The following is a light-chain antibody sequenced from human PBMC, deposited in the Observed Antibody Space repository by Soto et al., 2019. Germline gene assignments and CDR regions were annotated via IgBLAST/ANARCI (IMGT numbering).Light chain of an antibody. CDR3: QQYNNWSPTWT. J-gene: IGKJ1*01. Sequence: EIVMTQSPATLSVSPRERATLSCRASQSVSSNLAWYQQKPGQAPRLLIYGASTRATGIPARFSGSGSGTEFTLTISSLQSEDFAVYYCQQYNNWSPTWTFGQGTKVDIK. CDR2: GAS. CDR1: QSVSSN. V-gene: IGKV3-15*01.